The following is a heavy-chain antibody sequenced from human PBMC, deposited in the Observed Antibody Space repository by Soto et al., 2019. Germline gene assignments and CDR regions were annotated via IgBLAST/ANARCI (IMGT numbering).Heavy chain of an antibody. J-gene: IGHJ3*02. V-gene: IGHV3-23*01. CDR2: ISGSGGST. CDR3: AKSGGSGWPPIADAFDI. D-gene: IGHD6-19*01. CDR1: GFTFSSYA. Sequence: GGSLRLSCAASGFTFSSYAMSWVRQAPGKGLEWVSAISGSGGSTYYADSVKGRFTISRDNSKNTLYLQMNSLRAEDTAVYYCAKSGGSGWPPIADAFDIWGQGTMVTVSS.